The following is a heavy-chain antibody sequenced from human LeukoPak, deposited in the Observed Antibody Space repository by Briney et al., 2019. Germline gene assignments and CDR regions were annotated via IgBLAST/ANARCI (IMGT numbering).Heavy chain of an antibody. CDR2: ISGSGGGT. D-gene: IGHD3-10*01. CDR3: ARSIYASGSYYAFDI. CDR1: GFAFSTYA. J-gene: IGHJ3*02. V-gene: IGHV3-23*01. Sequence: GGSLRLSCAASGFAFSTYAMSWVRQAPGNGLEWVSAISGSGGGTYYADSVKGRFTISRDNSKNTLSLQMNSLRAEDTAVFYCARSIYASGSYYAFDIWGQGTMVTVSS.